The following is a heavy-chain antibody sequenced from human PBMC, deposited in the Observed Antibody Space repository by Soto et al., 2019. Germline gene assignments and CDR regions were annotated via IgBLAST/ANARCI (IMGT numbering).Heavy chain of an antibody. V-gene: IGHV4-39*01. Sequence: SETLSLTCAVFGGSISSSSYYWGWIRQPPGKGLEWIGSIYYSGSTYYNPSLKSRVTISVDTSKNQFSLKLSSVTAADTAVYYCARQRGGWFDPWGQGTLVTVSS. CDR3: ARQRGGWFDP. CDR2: IYYSGST. CDR1: GGSISSSSYY. D-gene: IGHD3-3*01. J-gene: IGHJ5*02.